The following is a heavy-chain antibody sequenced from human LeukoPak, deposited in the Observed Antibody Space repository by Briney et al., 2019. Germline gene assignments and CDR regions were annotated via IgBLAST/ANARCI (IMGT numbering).Heavy chain of an antibody. J-gene: IGHJ4*02. CDR1: GGSISSYY. CDR3: ARLGPAVAGTGILDY. Sequence: PSETLSLTCTVSGGSISSYYWSWIRQPPGKGLEWIGYIYYSGSTNYNPSLKSRVTISVDTSKNQFSLKLSSVTAADTAVYYCARLGPAVAGTGILDYWGQGTLVTVSS. D-gene: IGHD6-19*01. CDR2: IYYSGST. V-gene: IGHV4-59*08.